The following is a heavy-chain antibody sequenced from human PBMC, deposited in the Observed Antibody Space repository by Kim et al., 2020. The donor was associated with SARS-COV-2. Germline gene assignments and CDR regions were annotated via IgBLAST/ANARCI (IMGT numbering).Heavy chain of an antibody. CDR2: IRSKAYGGTT. Sequence: GGSLRLSCTASGFTFGDYAMSWFRQAPGKGLEWVGFIRSKAYGGTTEYAASVKGRFTISRDDSKSIAYLQMNSLKTEDTAVYYCTRLLDIEGCSSTSCYGVYYYGMDVWGQGTTVTVSS. V-gene: IGHV3-49*03. D-gene: IGHD2-2*01. CDR1: GFTFGDYA. J-gene: IGHJ6*02. CDR3: TRLLDIEGCSSTSCYGVYYYGMDV.